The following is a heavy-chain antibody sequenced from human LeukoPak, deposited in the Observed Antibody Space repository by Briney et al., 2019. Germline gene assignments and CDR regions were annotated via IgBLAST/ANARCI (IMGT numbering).Heavy chain of an antibody. D-gene: IGHD5-18*01. CDR1: GGSISSYY. V-gene: IGHV4-59*01. CDR2: IYYSGST. J-gene: IGHJ4*02. Sequence: NTSETLSLTCTVSGGSISSYYWSWIRQPPGKGLEWIGYIYYSGSTNYNPSLKSRVTISVDTSKNQFSLKLSSVTAADTAVYYCARGSGYTYGYPFDSWGQGTLVTVSS. CDR3: ARGSGYTYGYPFDS.